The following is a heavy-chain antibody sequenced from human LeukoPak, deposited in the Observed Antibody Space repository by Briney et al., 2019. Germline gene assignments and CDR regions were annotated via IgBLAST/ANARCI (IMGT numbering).Heavy chain of an antibody. V-gene: IGHV3-33*01. CDR3: ARTYSRESGYDFVFHY. Sequence: GGSLRLSCAASGFTFSSYGMHWVRQAPDKGLEWVAAISYDGKNIHYVDSVKGRFTISRDSSKSTVYLQMNSLRAEDTAVYYCARTYSRESGYDFVFHYWGQGTLVTVSS. CDR1: GFTFSSYG. J-gene: IGHJ4*02. D-gene: IGHD5-12*01. CDR2: ISYDGKNI.